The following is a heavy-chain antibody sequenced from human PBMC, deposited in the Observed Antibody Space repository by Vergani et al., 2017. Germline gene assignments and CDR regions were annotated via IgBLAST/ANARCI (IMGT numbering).Heavy chain of an antibody. CDR2: ISAYNGNT. CDR3: ARDLWGVSSTSEERYNWFDP. Sequence: QVQLVQSGAEVKKPGASVKVSCKASGYTFTSYGISWVRQAPGQGLEWMGWISAYNGNTNYAQKLQGRVTMTTDTSTSTAYMELSRLRSDDTAVYYCARDLWGVSSTSEERYNWFDPWGQGTLVTVSS. CDR1: GYTFTSYG. J-gene: IGHJ5*02. D-gene: IGHD2-2*01. V-gene: IGHV1-18*01.